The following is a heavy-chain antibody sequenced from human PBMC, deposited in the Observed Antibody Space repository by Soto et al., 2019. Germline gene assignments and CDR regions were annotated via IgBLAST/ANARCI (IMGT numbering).Heavy chain of an antibody. Sequence: GGSLRLSCAASGFTFSSYAMSWVRQAPGKGLEWVSAISGSGGSTYYAEYVKGRFTISRDNSKNTLYLQMNSLRAEDTAVYYCAKYNTYYYGSGSYQHFDYWGQGTLVTVSS. D-gene: IGHD3-10*01. CDR2: ISGSGGST. V-gene: IGHV3-23*01. CDR3: AKYNTYYYGSGSYQHFDY. J-gene: IGHJ4*02. CDR1: GFTFSSYA.